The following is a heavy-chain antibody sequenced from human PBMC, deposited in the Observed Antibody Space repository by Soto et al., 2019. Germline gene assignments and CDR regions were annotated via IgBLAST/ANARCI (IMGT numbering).Heavy chain of an antibody. CDR2: ISGSGGST. CDR1: GFTFSSYA. V-gene: IGHV3-23*01. J-gene: IGHJ4*02. Sequence: PGGSLRLSCAASGFTFSSYAMSWVRQAPGKGLEWVSAISGSGGSTYYADSVKGRFTISRDNSKNTLYLQMNSLRAEDTAVYYCANLASVGAPRRLPARQDIDYCGQGTLVTVS. D-gene: IGHD1-26*01. CDR3: ANLASVGAPRRLPARQDIDY.